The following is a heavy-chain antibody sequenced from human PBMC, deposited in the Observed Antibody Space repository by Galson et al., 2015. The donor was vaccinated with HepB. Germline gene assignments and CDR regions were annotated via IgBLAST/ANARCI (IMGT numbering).Heavy chain of an antibody. CDR1: GFSFSAYS. CDR3: ARVTVGYPGSFDY. D-gene: IGHD2-2*03. Sequence: SLRLSCAASGFSFSAYSMNWVRQAPGKGLEWVSYISRSSSDIYYADSVKGRFTISRDNAKNSLFLQVNSLRAEDTAVYYCARVTVGYPGSFDYWGQGALVTVSS. CDR2: ISRSSSDI. V-gene: IGHV3-21*01. J-gene: IGHJ4*02.